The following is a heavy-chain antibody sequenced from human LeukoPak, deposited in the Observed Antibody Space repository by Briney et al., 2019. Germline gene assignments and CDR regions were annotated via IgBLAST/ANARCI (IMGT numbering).Heavy chain of an antibody. D-gene: IGHD2-15*01. V-gene: IGHV4-59*12. CDR2: IYYSGNT. Sequence: SETLSLTCTVSGGSISSYYWSWIRQPPGKGLEWIGSIYYSGNTYYNPSLKSRLTISADTSKNQFSLKLRSVTAADTAVYYCARDPRDSTPFDYWGQGTLVTVSS. CDR1: GGSISSYY. J-gene: IGHJ4*02. CDR3: ARDPRDSTPFDY.